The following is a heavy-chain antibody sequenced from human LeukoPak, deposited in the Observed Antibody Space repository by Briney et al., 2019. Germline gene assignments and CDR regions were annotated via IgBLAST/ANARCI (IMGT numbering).Heavy chain of an antibody. D-gene: IGHD2-2*01. Sequence: GGSLRLSCAASGFTFSSYGMRWVRQAPGKGLEWVSTISVSGRSTYYADSVKGRFTISRDNSENTLYLQMNSLRGEGTAIYFCAKDARGFQLHRGAFDIWGQGTMVTVSS. J-gene: IGHJ3*02. CDR1: GFTFSSYG. V-gene: IGHV3-23*01. CDR3: AKDARGFQLHRGAFDI. CDR2: ISVSGRST.